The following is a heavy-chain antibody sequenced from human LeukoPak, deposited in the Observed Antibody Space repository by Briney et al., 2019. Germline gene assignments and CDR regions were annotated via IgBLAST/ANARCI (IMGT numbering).Heavy chain of an antibody. J-gene: IGHJ3*02. CDR2: IDPSDSYT. Sequence: GESLKISCKGSGYSFTSYWISWVRQMPGKGLEWMGRIDPSDSYTNYSPSFQGHVTISADKSISTAHLQWSSLKASDTAMYYCARETGYSYGDTDAFDIWGQGTMVTVSS. CDR3: ARETGYSYGDTDAFDI. D-gene: IGHD5-18*01. V-gene: IGHV5-10-1*01. CDR1: GYSFTSYW.